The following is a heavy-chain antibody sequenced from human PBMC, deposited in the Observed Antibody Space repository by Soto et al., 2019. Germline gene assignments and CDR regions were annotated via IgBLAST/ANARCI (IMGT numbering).Heavy chain of an antibody. V-gene: IGHV4-59*01. CDR2: IYYSGST. J-gene: IGHJ6*03. CDR3: ARADPLYYYYYMDV. Sequence: SETLSLTCTVSGGSISSYYWSWIRQPPGKGLEWIGYIYYSGSTNYNPSLKSRVTISVDTSKNQFSLKLSSVTAADTAVYYCARADPLYYYYYMDVWGKGTTVTVSS. CDR1: GGSISSYY.